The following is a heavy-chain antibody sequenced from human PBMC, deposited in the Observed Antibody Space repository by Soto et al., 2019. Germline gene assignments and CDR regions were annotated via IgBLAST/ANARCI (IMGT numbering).Heavy chain of an antibody. Sequence: ASVKVSCKASGYTFTRYGISWVRQAPGQGLEWMGWISAYNGNTNYAQKLQGRVTMTTDTSTSTAYMELRSLRSDDTAVYYCAREIKVGYCSSTSCYEGYYYYYGMDVWGQGTTVTVSS. D-gene: IGHD2-2*01. CDR3: AREIKVGYCSSTSCYEGYYYYYGMDV. CDR2: ISAYNGNT. V-gene: IGHV1-18*01. CDR1: GYTFTRYG. J-gene: IGHJ6*02.